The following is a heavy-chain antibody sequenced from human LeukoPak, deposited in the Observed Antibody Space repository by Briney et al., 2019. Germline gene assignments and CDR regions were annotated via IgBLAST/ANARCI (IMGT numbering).Heavy chain of an antibody. V-gene: IGHV1-2*02. Sequence: ASVKVSCKASGYTFTCYYMHWVRQAPGQGLEWMGWINPNSGGTNYAQKFQGRVTMTRDTAISTAYMELSRLRSDDTAVYYCARFPYGIAAAGVGWKELYFDYWGQGTLVSVSS. D-gene: IGHD6-13*01. CDR2: INPNSGGT. J-gene: IGHJ4*02. CDR3: ARFPYGIAAAGVGWKELYFDY. CDR1: GYTFTCYY.